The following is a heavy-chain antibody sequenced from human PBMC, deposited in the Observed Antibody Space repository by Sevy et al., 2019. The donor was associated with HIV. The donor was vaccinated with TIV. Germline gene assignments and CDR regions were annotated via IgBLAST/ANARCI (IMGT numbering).Heavy chain of an antibody. CDR2: ISSSSSYI. CDR3: ARDGECSSTSCYLFSAGMDV. V-gene: IGHV3-21*01. Sequence: GGSLRLSCAASGFTFSSYSMNWVRQAPGKGLEWVSSISSSSSYIYYADSVKGRFTISRDNAKNSLYLQMNSLRAEDTAVYYCARDGECSSTSCYLFSAGMDVWGQWTTVTVSS. CDR1: GFTFSSYS. J-gene: IGHJ6*02. D-gene: IGHD2-2*01.